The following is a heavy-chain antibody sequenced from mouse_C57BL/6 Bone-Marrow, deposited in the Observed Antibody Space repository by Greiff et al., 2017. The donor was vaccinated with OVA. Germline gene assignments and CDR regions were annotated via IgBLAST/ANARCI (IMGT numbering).Heavy chain of an antibody. J-gene: IGHJ4*01. CDR2: IYPGSGNT. CDR3: ARELWRAMDY. D-gene: IGHD1-1*02. CDR1: GYTFTDYY. Sequence: QVHVKQSGTVLARPGASVKMSCKASGYTFTDYYINWVKQRPGQGLEWIGWIYPGSGNTKYNEKFKGKATLTVDTSSSTAYMQLSSLTSEDSAVYFCARELWRAMDYWGQGTSVTVSS. V-gene: IGHV1-84*01.